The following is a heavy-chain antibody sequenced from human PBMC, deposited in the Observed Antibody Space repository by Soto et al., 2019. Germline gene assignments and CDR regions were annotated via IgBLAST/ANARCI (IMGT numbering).Heavy chain of an antibody. V-gene: IGHV2-5*01. CDR3: AHSQTHHLWFGWGVWFDP. Sequence: QITLKESGPTLVKPTQTLTLTCTFSGFSLSTSGVGVGWIRQPPGKALEWLALIYWNDDKRYSPSLKSRLTITKDTSKNQVVLTMTNMDPVDTATYYCAHSQTHHLWFGWGVWFDPWGQGTXV. CDR1: GFSLSTSGVG. J-gene: IGHJ5*02. CDR2: IYWNDDK. D-gene: IGHD3-10*01.